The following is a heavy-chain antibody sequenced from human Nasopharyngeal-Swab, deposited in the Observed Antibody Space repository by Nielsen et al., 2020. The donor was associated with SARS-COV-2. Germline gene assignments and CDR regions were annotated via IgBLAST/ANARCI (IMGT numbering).Heavy chain of an antibody. CDR3: ARAVAGATDY. Sequence: GGSLRLSCAASGFTFSSYWMSWVRQAPGKGLGWVANIKQDGSEKYYVDSVKGRFTISRDNAKNSLFLQMNSLRAEDTAVYFCARAVAGATDYWGQGTLVTVSS. CDR1: GFTFSSYW. J-gene: IGHJ4*02. V-gene: IGHV3-7*03. CDR2: IKQDGSEK. D-gene: IGHD1-26*01.